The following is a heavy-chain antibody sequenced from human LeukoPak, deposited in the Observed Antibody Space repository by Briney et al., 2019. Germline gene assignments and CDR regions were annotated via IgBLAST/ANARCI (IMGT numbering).Heavy chain of an antibody. CDR1: GYSISSGYY. CDR2: IYHSGST. V-gene: IGHV4-38-2*01. CDR3: AVELSMYYDFWSGYFQH. D-gene: IGHD3-3*01. Sequence: PSETLSLTCAVSGYSISSGYYWGWIRQPPGKGVEWMGRIYHSGSTYYNPSLKSRVTISVDTSKNQFSLQLRSVTAADTAVYYRAVELSMYYDFWSGYFQHWGQATLVTVSS. J-gene: IGHJ1*01.